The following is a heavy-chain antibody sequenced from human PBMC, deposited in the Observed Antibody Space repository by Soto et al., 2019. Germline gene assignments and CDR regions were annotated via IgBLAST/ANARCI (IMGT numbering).Heavy chain of an antibody. CDR1: GYTFTSYA. V-gene: IGHV1-3*01. D-gene: IGHD2-21*01. CDR3: AGAKSIRQWFDP. Sequence: ASVKVSCKASGYTFTSYAMHWVRQAPGQRLEWMGWINAGNGNTKYSQKFQGRVTITRDTSASTAYMELSSLRSEDTAVYYCAGAKSIRQWFDPWGQGTLVTVSS. J-gene: IGHJ5*02. CDR2: INAGNGNT.